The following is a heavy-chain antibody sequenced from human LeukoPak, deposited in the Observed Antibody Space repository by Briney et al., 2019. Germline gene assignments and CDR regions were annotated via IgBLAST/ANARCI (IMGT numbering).Heavy chain of an antibody. CDR1: GGSFSGYY. CDR2: INHSGST. D-gene: IGHD3-22*01. CDR3: ATGPHRITMIVVVITYEGGFDY. V-gene: IGHV4-34*01. Sequence: SETLSLTYAVYGGSFSGYYWSWIRQPPGKGLEWIGEINHSGSTNYNPSLKSRVTISVDTSKNQFSLKLSSVTAADTAVYYCATGPHRITMIVVVITYEGGFDYWGQGTLVTVSS. J-gene: IGHJ4*02.